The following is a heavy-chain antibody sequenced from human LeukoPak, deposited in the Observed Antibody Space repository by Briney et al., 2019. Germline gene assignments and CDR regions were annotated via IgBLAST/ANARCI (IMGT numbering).Heavy chain of an antibody. Sequence: SVKVSCKASGGTFSSYAISWVRQAPGQGLEWMGRIIPIFGTANYAQKFQGRVTITTDESTSTAYMELSSLRSEDTAVYYCARGGSGSWYSGWFDPWGQGTLVTVSS. V-gene: IGHV1-69*05. D-gene: IGHD6-13*01. J-gene: IGHJ5*02. CDR1: GGTFSSYA. CDR3: ARGGSGSWYSGWFDP. CDR2: IIPIFGTA.